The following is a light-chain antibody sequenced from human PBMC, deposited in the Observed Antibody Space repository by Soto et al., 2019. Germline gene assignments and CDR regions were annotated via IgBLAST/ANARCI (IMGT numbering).Light chain of an antibody. J-gene: IGLJ1*01. CDR2: GVN. CDR3: CSYAGNKTYV. CDR1: SNDVGGYDV. Sequence: NSNDVGGYDVVSWYQQDPGNAPKLMIYGVNRRPSGVPDRFSGSKSGNTAYLTVSGLQVEDEADYYCCSYAGNKTYVFGPGTNVTGL. V-gene: IGLV2-8*01.